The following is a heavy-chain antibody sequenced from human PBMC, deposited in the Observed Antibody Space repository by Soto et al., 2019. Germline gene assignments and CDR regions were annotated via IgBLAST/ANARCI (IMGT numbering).Heavy chain of an antibody. J-gene: IGHJ6*02. Sequence: QVQLVESGGGVVQPGRSLRLSCAASGFTFSSYGMHWVRQAPGKGLEWVAVISYDGSNKYYADSVKGRFTISRDNSKNTLYLQMNSLRAEDTAAYYCAKDLYYGSRDYYYYGMAVWGQGTTVTVSS. CDR1: GFTFSSYG. V-gene: IGHV3-30*18. CDR2: ISYDGSNK. D-gene: IGHD3-10*01. CDR3: AKDLYYGSRDYYYYGMAV.